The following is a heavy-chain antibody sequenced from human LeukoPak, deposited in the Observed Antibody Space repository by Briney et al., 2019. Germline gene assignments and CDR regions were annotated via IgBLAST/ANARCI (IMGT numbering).Heavy chain of an antibody. CDR3: ARHALQYYFDY. CDR1: GGSISSYY. D-gene: IGHD4-11*01. Sequence: SETLSLTCSVSGGSISSYYWSWIRQPPGKGLEWIGYIYYSGSTNYNPSLKSRVTISVDTSKNQFSLKLSSVTAADTAVYYCARHALQYYFDYWGQGTLVTVSS. CDR2: IYYSGST. J-gene: IGHJ4*02. V-gene: IGHV4-59*08.